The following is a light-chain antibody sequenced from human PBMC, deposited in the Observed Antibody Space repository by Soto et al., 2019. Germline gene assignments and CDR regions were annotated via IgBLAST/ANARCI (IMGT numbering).Light chain of an antibody. CDR3: ETWDCNPHVV. CDR2: LEGSGSY. Sequence: QPVLTQSSSASTSLGSSVKLTCTLSSGHSSYIIAWHQQQPGKAPRYLMKLEGSGSYNTGSGVPDRFSGSSSGADRYLTISYLKSEDEADYYFETWDCNPHVVFCGGTKVTVL. V-gene: IGLV4-60*03. CDR1: SGHSSYI. J-gene: IGLJ2*01.